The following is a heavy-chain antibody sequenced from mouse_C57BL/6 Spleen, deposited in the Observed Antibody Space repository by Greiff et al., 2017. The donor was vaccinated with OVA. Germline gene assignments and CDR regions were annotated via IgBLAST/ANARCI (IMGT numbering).Heavy chain of an antibody. V-gene: IGHV1-26*01. CDR2: INPNNGGT. J-gene: IGHJ3*01. Sequence: VQLQQSGPELVKPGASVKISCKASGYTFTDYYMNWVKQSPGKSLEWIGDINPNNGGTSYNQKFKGKATLTVDKSSSTAYMELRDLTSEDSAVYYCASYDGYYMAGFAYWGQGTLVTVSS. D-gene: IGHD2-3*01. CDR3: ASYDGYYMAGFAY. CDR1: GYTFTDYY.